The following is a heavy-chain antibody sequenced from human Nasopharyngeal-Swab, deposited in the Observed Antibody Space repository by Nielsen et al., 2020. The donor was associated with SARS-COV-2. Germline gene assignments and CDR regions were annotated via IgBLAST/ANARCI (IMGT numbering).Heavy chain of an antibody. CDR1: GFTFSSYS. V-gene: IGHV3-48*02. CDR2: ISSSSSTI. J-gene: IGHJ4*02. D-gene: IGHD6-6*01. Sequence: GGSLRLSCAASGFTFSSYSMNWVRQAPGKGLEWVSYISSSSSTIYYADSVKGRFTISRDNAKNSLYLQMNSLRDEGTAVYYCARVPVIAARRRGGFDYWGQGTLVTVSS. CDR3: ARVPVIAARRRGGFDY.